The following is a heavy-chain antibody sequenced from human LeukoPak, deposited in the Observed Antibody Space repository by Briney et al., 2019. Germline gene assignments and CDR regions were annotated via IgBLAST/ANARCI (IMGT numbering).Heavy chain of an antibody. J-gene: IGHJ4*02. V-gene: IGHV4-59*08. Sequence: SETLSLTCAVYGGSFSGYYWSWIRQPPGKGPEWIGYIYYRGSTNYNPSLKSRVSMSIDTSKNQFSLRLSSVTAADTAVYYCARLATYGDYSDWGQGTLVTVSS. CDR1: GGSFSGYY. CDR2: IYYRGST. D-gene: IGHD4-17*01. CDR3: ARLATYGDYSD.